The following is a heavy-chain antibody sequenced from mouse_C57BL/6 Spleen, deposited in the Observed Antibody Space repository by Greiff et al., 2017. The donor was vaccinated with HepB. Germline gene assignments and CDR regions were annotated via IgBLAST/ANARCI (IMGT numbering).Heavy chain of an antibody. V-gene: IGHV3-6*01. D-gene: IGHD1-1*01. Sequence: ESGPGLVKPSQSLSLTCSVTGYSITSGYYWNWIRQFPGNKLEWMGYISYDGSNNYNPSLKNRISITRDTSKNQFFLKLNSVTTEDTATYYCARGYYYGSSYGLWWGQGTSVTVSS. CDR1: GYSITSGYY. CDR2: ISYDGSN. CDR3: ARGYYYGSSYGLW. J-gene: IGHJ4*01.